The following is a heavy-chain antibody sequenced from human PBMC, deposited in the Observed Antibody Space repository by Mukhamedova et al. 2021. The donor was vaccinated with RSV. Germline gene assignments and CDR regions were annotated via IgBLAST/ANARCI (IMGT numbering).Heavy chain of an antibody. CDR3: AKGQWLVQDFFDY. V-gene: IGHV3-23*01. D-gene: IGHD6-19*01. J-gene: IGHJ4*02. CDR2: SRSGENT. Sequence: SRSGENTYYADSVKGRFTISRDNSKNTLYLQMNGLRAEDTAVYYCAKGQWLVQDFFDYWGQGTLVTVSS.